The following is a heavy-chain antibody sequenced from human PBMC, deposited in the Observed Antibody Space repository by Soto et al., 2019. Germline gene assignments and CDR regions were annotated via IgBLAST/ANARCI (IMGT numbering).Heavy chain of an antibody. V-gene: IGHV3-48*01. D-gene: IGHD3-22*01. Sequence: GGSLRLSCAASGFTFSSYSMNWVRQAPGKGLEWVSYISSSSSTIYYADSVKGRFTISRDNAKNSLYLQMNSLRAEDTAVYYCARDLLFYDSSGPYPRAFDYWGQGTLVTVSS. J-gene: IGHJ4*02. CDR1: GFTFSSYS. CDR3: ARDLLFYDSSGPYPRAFDY. CDR2: ISSSSSTI.